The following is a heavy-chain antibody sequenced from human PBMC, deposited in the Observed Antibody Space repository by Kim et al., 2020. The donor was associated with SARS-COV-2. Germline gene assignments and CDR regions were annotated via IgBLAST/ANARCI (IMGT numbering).Heavy chain of an antibody. D-gene: IGHD3-22*01. Sequence: SETLSLTCTVSGGSISSSSYYWGWIRQPPGKGLEWIGSIYYSGSTYYNPSLKSRVTISVDTSKNQFSLKLSSVTAADTAVYYCASYYDSSGYFDYWGQGTLVTVSS. CDR3: ASYYDSSGYFDY. J-gene: IGHJ4*02. CDR2: IYYSGST. V-gene: IGHV4-39*07. CDR1: GGSISSSSYY.